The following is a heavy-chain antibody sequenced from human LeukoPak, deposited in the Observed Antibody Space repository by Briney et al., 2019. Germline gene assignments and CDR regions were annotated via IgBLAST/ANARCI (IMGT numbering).Heavy chain of an antibody. CDR3: ARDRDSSGYCYV. J-gene: IGHJ4*02. CDR1: GFTVSSNY. Sequence: PGGSLRLSCAASGFTVSSNYMSWGRQAPGKGLEWVSVIYSGGSTYYADSVKGRFTISRDNSKNTLYLQMNSLRAEDTAVYYCARDRDSSGYCYVWGQGTLVTVSS. CDR2: IYSGGST. V-gene: IGHV3-53*01. D-gene: IGHD3-22*01.